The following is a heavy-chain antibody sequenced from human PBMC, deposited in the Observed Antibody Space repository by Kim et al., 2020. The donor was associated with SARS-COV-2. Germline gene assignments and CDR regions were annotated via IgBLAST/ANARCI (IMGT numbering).Heavy chain of an antibody. CDR3: AREVRFGEADAFDI. Sequence: KPSLKSRVTISVDTSKNQFSLKLSSVTAAGTAVYYCAREVRFGEADAFDIWGQGTMVTVSS. V-gene: IGHV4-59*01. D-gene: IGHD3-10*01. J-gene: IGHJ3*02.